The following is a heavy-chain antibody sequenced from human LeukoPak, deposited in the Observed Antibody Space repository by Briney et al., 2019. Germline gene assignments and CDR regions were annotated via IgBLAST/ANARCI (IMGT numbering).Heavy chain of an antibody. CDR3: ARESLTSGSYDY. V-gene: IGHV3-48*01. J-gene: IGHJ4*02. Sequence: GGSLRLSCAASGFTFSSYGINWVRQAPRKGLEWVSYISSSSGTKDYADSVKGRFTISRDNAKNSLYLQMNSLRAEDTAVYYCARESLTSGSYDYWGQGTLVTVSS. D-gene: IGHD1-26*01. CDR1: GFTFSSYG. CDR2: ISSSSGTK.